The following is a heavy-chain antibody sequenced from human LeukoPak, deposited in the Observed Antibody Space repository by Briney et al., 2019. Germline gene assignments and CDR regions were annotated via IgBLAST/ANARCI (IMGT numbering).Heavy chain of an antibody. CDR1: GYSFTSYW. J-gene: IGHJ6*03. CDR2: IYPGDSDT. D-gene: IGHD3-22*01. CDR3: ARLYYDRSQYYYMDV. Sequence: GESLKISCKGSGYSFTSYWIGWVRQMPGKGLEWMGIIYPGDSDTRYSPSFQGQVTISADKSISTAYLQWSSLKASDTAMYYCARLYYDRSQYYYMDVWGKGTTVTVSS. V-gene: IGHV5-51*01.